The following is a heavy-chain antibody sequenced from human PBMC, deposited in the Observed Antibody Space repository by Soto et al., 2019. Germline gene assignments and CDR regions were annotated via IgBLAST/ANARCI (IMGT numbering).Heavy chain of an antibody. CDR2: IYHDGSV. CDR3: ATVVVAATRHNDFDA. D-gene: IGHD2-15*01. Sequence: SETLSLTCAISGVSTNNNNDYWAWLRPPPGKGLAWIASIYHDGSVYYNTSLKSRVTISRDTSKNQFSLRLTSVTAADTAVYYGATVVVAATRHNDFDAWGQGTLVTVSS. CDR1: GVSTNNNNDY. V-gene: IGHV4-39*02. J-gene: IGHJ4*02.